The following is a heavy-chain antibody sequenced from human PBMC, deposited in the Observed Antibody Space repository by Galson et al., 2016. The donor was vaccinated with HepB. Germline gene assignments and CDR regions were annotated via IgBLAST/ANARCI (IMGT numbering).Heavy chain of an antibody. Sequence: SVKVSCKASGYPFLNYGISWVRQAPGQGLEWMGWISTYNGNTKYPHKVQGRVTMTTDASTSTAYMELRSLRSDDTAVYYCARVYPGVTLDFWGQGTMVTVSA. V-gene: IGHV1-18*01. D-gene: IGHD2-8*01. CDR2: ISTYNGNT. CDR3: ARVYPGVTLDF. J-gene: IGHJ3*01. CDR1: GYPFLNYG.